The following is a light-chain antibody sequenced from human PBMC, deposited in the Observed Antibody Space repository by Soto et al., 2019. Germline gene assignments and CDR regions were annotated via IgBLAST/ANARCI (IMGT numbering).Light chain of an antibody. Sequence: QSVLSQPPSVSGAPGQRITISCTGSSSNIGANYDVHWYRQVPGTAPKLLMSGDNNRPSGVADRFSGSKSGTSASLAITRVHAEDEADFYCRSYVSRLIRVFGKRAKVTV. CDR1: SSNIGANYD. CDR2: GDN. J-gene: IGLJ1*01. CDR3: RSYVSRLIRV. V-gene: IGLV1-40*01.